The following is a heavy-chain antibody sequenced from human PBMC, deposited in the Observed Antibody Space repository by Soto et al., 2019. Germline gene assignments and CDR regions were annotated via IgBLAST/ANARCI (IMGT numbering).Heavy chain of an antibody. J-gene: IGHJ6*02. CDR2: IIPIFGTA. V-gene: IGHV1-69*13. D-gene: IGHD4-4*01. Sequence: GASVKVSCKASGGTFSSYAISWVRQAPGQGLEWMGGIIPIFGTANYAQKFQGRVTITADESTSTAYMELSSLRSEDTAVYYCARDDPPTVTTLPIRYYYYGMDVWGQGTTVTVSS. CDR1: GGTFSSYA. CDR3: ARDDPPTVTTLPIRYYYYGMDV.